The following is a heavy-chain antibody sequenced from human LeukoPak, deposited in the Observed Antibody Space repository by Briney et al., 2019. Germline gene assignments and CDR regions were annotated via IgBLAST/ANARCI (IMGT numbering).Heavy chain of an antibody. CDR1: GGSFSGYY. D-gene: IGHD3-22*01. V-gene: IGHV4-34*01. CDR2: INHSGST. CDR3: ARGFRRTYYYDSSGYPFDY. Sequence: SQTLSLTCAVYGGSFSGYYWSWIRQPPGKGLEWIGEINHSGSTNYNPSLKSRVTISLDTSKNQFSLKLSSVTAADTAVYYCARGFRRTYYYDSSGYPFDYWGQGTLVTVSS. J-gene: IGHJ4*02.